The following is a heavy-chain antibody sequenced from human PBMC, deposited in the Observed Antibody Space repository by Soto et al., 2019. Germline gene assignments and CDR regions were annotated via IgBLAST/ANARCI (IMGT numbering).Heavy chain of an antibody. Sequence: GGSLILSCAASGFTFSSCSMNWVRQAPGKGLEWVSYISSSSSTIYYADSVKGRFTISRDNAKNSLYLQMNSLRDEDTAVYYCARAPVLWFGELFWWDGMDVWGQGTTVTVSS. D-gene: IGHD3-10*01. CDR2: ISSSSSTI. J-gene: IGHJ6*02. CDR3: ARAPVLWFGELFWWDGMDV. CDR1: GFTFSSCS. V-gene: IGHV3-48*02.